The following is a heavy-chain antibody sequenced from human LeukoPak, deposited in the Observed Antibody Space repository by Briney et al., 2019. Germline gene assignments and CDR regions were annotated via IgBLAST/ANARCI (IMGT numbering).Heavy chain of an antibody. D-gene: IGHD2-15*01. J-gene: IGHJ6*02. V-gene: IGHV4-34*01. CDR1: GGSFSGYY. CDR2: INHSGST. CDR3: ARSPRRLGYCSGGSCYYYYGMDV. Sequence: PSETQSLTCAVYGGSFSGYYWSWIRQPPGKGLEWIGEINHSGSTNYNPSLKSRVTISVDTSKNQFSLKLSSVTAADTAVYYCARSPRRLGYCSGGSCYYYYGMDVWGQGTTVTVSS.